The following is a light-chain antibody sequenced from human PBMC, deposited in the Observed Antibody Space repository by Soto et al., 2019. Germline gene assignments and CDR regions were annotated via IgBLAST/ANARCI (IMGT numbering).Light chain of an antibody. CDR1: TSNIGKNA. V-gene: IGLV1-51*01. Sequence: QSVLTQPPSVSAAPGQKDTISCSGSTSNIGKNAVAWYKHFPGRAPKLLIHDDHERPSDIPDRFSASRSGTSATLAIAGLQTGDEADYYCGTWDLSLNAGVFGGGTKLTVL. CDR3: GTWDLSLNAGV. CDR2: DDH. J-gene: IGLJ2*01.